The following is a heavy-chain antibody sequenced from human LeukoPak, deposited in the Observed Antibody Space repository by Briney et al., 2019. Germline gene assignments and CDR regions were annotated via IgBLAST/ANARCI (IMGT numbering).Heavy chain of an antibody. Sequence: GASVKVSCKVSGYRFSSYYLIWVRQAPGQGLEWMGIINPSAGSTYYAQKLQGRVTMTSDLSTSTVYMELSSLRSEETALYYCATGSHVRVYDSNPYYGHYWGQGTLVTVSS. CDR3: ATGSHVRVYDSNPYYGHY. D-gene: IGHD3-22*01. J-gene: IGHJ4*02. CDR2: INPSAGST. V-gene: IGHV1-46*04. CDR1: GYRFSSYY.